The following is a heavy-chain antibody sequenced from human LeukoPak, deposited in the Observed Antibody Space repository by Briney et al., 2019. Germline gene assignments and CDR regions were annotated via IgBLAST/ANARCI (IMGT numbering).Heavy chain of an antibody. CDR2: INHSGTT. V-gene: IGHV4-34*01. CDR3: ARDPCSSFSCPLRY. Sequence: SDTLSLTCAVSGGSLSGHYCQGIRQPRGRGREWRGEINHSGTTNYDPSLRGRVAISVDTSNNQCSLRLTSVTAADTAVYYCARDPCSSFSCPLRYWGQGTQVTVSS. CDR1: GGSLSGHY. D-gene: IGHD6-6*01. J-gene: IGHJ4*02.